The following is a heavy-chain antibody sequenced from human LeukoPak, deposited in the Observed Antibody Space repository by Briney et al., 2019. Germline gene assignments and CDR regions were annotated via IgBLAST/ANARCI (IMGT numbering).Heavy chain of an antibody. Sequence: SQTLSLTCTVSGGSISSGGYYWSWIRQPPGKGLEWIGYIYHSGTTNYNPSLKSRVTISVDKSKNQFSVKLSSVTAADTAVYYCARGQRPGYSDWYFDLWGRGTQVTVSS. CDR2: IYHSGTT. V-gene: IGHV4-30-2*01. CDR3: ARGQRPGYSDWYFDL. J-gene: IGHJ2*01. D-gene: IGHD5-12*01. CDR1: GGSISSGGYY.